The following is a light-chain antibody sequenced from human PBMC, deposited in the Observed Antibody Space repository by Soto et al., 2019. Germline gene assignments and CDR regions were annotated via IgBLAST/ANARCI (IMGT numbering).Light chain of an antibody. CDR2: DAS. CDR1: QSVSSS. J-gene: IGKJ3*01. CDR3: QQRKNWPEFT. V-gene: IGKV3-11*01. Sequence: EIVLTQSPATLSLSPGERATLSCRASQSVSSSLAWYQQKRGQAPRLLIYDASNRDTGIPARFSGSGSGTDFTLTISSLEPEDFAVYYCQQRKNWPEFTFGPGTKVDIK.